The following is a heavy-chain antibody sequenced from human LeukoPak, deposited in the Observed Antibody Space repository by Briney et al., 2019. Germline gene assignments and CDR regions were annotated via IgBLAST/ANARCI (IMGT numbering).Heavy chain of an antibody. CDR2: ISGSGTGT. D-gene: IGHD3-10*01. CDR1: GFTFSSYA. CDR3: AKAIVSYYGSGRDDAFDV. V-gene: IGHV3-23*01. Sequence: GGSLRPSCAASGFTFSSYAMSWVRQAPGKGLEWVSAISGSGTGTYYADSVKGRFTFSRDNSKNTLYLQMNTLRAEDTALYYCAKAIVSYYGSGRDDAFDVWGQGTMVTVSS. J-gene: IGHJ3*01.